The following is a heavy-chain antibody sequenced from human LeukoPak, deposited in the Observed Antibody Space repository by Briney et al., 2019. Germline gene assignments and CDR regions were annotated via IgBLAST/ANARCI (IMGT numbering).Heavy chain of an antibody. CDR2: IYYSGTT. D-gene: IGHD6-13*01. CDR3: ARHDIAAGGSVDYFQH. J-gene: IGHJ1*01. CDR1: GGSISGSY. V-gene: IGHV4-59*08. Sequence: SETLSLTCTVSGGSISGSYWTWIRQPPGKGLEWIGSIYYSGTTNYTPSLKSRITISVDTSKNQFSLKLSSVTAADTAVYFCARHDIAAGGSVDYFQHWGQGTLVTVSS.